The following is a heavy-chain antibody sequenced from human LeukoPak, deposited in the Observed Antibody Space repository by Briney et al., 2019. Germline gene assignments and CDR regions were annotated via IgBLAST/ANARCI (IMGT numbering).Heavy chain of an antibody. Sequence: SETLSLTCTVSGGSISSSSYYWGWIRQPLGKGLEWIGSIYYSGSTYYNPSLKSRVTISVDASKNQFSLKLSSVTAADTAVYYCARATYSSGWYYGYYMDVWGKGTTVTISS. CDR3: ARATYSSGWYYGYYMDV. CDR2: IYYSGST. J-gene: IGHJ6*03. CDR1: GGSISSSSYY. D-gene: IGHD6-19*01. V-gene: IGHV4-39*01.